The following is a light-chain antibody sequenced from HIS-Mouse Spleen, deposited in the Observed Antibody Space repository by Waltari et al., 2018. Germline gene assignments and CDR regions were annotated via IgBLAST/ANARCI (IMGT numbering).Light chain of an antibody. J-gene: IGKJ1*01. CDR3: QQLNSYPPT. Sequence: DIQLTQSPSFLSASVGDRVPITWRASQGISSYLAWYQQKPGKAPKLLIYAASTLQSGVPSRFSGSGSGTEFTLTISSLQPEDFATYYCQQLNSYPPTFGQGTKVEIK. V-gene: IGKV1-9*01. CDR2: AAS. CDR1: QGISSY.